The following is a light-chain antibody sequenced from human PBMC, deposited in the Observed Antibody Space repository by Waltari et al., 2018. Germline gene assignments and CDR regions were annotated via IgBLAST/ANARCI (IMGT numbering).Light chain of an antibody. Sequence: QSALTQPPSASGSPGQSVPIPCTGPSNDIGGYDHVSWYQQHPGKAPKLMIYEVTKRPSGVPDRFSGSKSGNTASLTVSGLQAEDEADYYCCSYAGSNNLGVFGGGTKLTVL. CDR2: EVT. V-gene: IGLV2-8*01. CDR3: CSYAGSNNLGV. CDR1: SNDIGGYDH. J-gene: IGLJ3*02.